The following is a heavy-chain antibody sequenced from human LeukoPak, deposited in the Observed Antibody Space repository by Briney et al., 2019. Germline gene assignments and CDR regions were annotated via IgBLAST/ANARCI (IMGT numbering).Heavy chain of an antibody. V-gene: IGHV3-30*18. CDR3: ANSDDYGDY. CDR1: GFTFRDYS. CDR2: ISYDALSE. Sequence: TGGSLRLSCAASGFTFRDYSMHWVRQAPGKGLEWVAAISYDALSEHYVDSVKGRFTIARDDVKNILYLQMNSLRAEDTAVYYCANSDDYGDYWGQGTLVTVSS. J-gene: IGHJ4*02.